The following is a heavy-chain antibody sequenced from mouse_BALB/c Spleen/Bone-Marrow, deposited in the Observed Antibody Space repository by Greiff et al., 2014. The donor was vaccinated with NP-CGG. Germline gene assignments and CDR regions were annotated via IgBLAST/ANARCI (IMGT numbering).Heavy chain of an antibody. D-gene: IGHD2-3*01. CDR1: GYSFAGYF. V-gene: IGHV1-37*01. J-gene: IGHJ4*01. CDR3: GRWGDGYYYAMDY. CDR2: INPFNGDT. Sequence: DVKLQESGPDLVKPGASVKLSCKASGYSFAGYFLNWVRQSHGKSLEWIGRINPFNGDTFYNQKFKGKATLTVDKSSTTAHMELLSLTSEDSAVYYCGRWGDGYYYAMDYWGQGTSVTVSS.